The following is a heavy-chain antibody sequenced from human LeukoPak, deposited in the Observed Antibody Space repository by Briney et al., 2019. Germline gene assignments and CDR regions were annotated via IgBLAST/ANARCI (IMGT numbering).Heavy chain of an antibody. J-gene: IGHJ4*02. CDR2: IYYSGST. D-gene: IGHD2-15*01. CDR3: ARGECSGGSCYLGPFDY. CDR1: GGSISSYY. Sequence: SETLSLTCTVSGGSISSYYWSWIRRPPGKGLEWIGYIYYSGSTNYNPSLKSRVTISVDTSKNQFSLKLSSVTAADTAVYYCARGECSGGSCYLGPFDYWGQGTLVTVSS. V-gene: IGHV4-59*01.